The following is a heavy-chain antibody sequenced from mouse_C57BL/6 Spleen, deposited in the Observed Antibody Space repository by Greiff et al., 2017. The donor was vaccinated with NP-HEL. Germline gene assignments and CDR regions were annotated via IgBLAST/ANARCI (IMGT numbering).Heavy chain of an antibody. Sequence: VQLQQSGPELVKPGASVKLSCKASGYTFTSYDINWVKQRPGQGLEWIGWIYPRDGSTKYNEKFKGKATLTVDTSSSTAYMERHSLTSEDSAVYFCARTSYYGSSYWYFDVWGTGTTVTVSS. J-gene: IGHJ1*03. V-gene: IGHV1-85*01. CDR2: IYPRDGST. CDR3: ARTSYYGSSYWYFDV. CDR1: GYTFTSYD. D-gene: IGHD1-1*01.